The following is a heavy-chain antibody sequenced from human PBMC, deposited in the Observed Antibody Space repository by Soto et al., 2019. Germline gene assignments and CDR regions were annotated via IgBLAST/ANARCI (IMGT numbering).Heavy chain of an antibody. CDR2: ISSSSRYI. Sequence: EVQLVESGGGLVKPGGSLRLSCAASGFTFSSYNMNWVRQAPGKGLEWVSSISSSSRYIYYADSVKGRITISRDNAKNALYPQINSLRAEDPAVYSYASTRRYGYNIHIYYYGIDVWGQGTTVTVSS. CDR3: ASTRRYGYNIHIYYYGIDV. D-gene: IGHD5-12*01. V-gene: IGHV3-21*01. CDR1: GFTFSSYN. J-gene: IGHJ6*02.